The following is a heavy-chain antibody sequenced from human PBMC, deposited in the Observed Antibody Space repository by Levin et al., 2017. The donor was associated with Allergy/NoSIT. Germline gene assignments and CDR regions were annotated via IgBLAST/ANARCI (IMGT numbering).Heavy chain of an antibody. Sequence: GGSLRLSCAASGFTFSSYGMHWVRQAPGKGLEWVAVIWYDGSNKYYADSVKGRFTISRDNSKNTLYLQMNSLRAEDTAVYYCAREGVQLWLEYYFDYWGQGTLVTVSS. CDR2: IWYDGSNK. J-gene: IGHJ4*02. V-gene: IGHV3-33*01. CDR1: GFTFSSYG. D-gene: IGHD5-18*01. CDR3: AREGVQLWLEYYFDY.